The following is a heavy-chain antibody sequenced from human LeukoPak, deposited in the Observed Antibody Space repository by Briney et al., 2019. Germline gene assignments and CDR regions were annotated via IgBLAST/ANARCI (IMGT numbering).Heavy chain of an antibody. CDR3: ARPIAAAYDY. J-gene: IGHJ4*02. CDR1: GYTFSTYA. V-gene: IGHV1-18*01. D-gene: IGHD6-13*01. CDR2: ISVYRGNT. Sequence: ASVKVSCKASGYTFSTYAITWVRQAPGQGLEWIGWISVYRGNTKFAQSFQGRVAMTTDTSTTTAYMELTSLRSDDTAVYYCARPIAAAYDYWGQGTLVTVTS.